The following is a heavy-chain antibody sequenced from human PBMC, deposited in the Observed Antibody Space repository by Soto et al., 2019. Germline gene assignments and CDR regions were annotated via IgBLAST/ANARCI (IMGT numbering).Heavy chain of an antibody. CDR1: GSTFISYS. CDR3: ARGGTGSTSSPEAFDI. V-gene: IGHV1-46*01. D-gene: IGHD2-2*01. J-gene: IGHJ3*02. CDR2: INPSGGST. Sequence: QVQLVQSGAEVKKPGASVKVSCKASGSTFISYSMHWVRQAPGPGLEWMGIINPSGGSTTFAQKFQGRVTLTRDTSTSTCYMDLSSLTSEDTAVYYCARGGTGSTSSPEAFDIWGQGTMVTVSS.